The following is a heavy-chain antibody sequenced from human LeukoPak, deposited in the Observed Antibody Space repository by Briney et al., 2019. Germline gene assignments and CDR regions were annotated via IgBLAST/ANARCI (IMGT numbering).Heavy chain of an antibody. CDR3: ARGLAGYSGGDDAFDA. CDR1: GGSISSYC. Sequence: SETLSLTCTVSGGSISSYCWSWFRQPPGNGLEWIGYIYFTGSTNYNPSLESRVTISVDRSDGNQFSLKLYSVTAADTAVYYCARGLAGYSGGDDAFDAWGQGTMVTVSS. D-gene: IGHD6-19*01. CDR2: IYFTGST. V-gene: IGHV4-59*01. J-gene: IGHJ3*01.